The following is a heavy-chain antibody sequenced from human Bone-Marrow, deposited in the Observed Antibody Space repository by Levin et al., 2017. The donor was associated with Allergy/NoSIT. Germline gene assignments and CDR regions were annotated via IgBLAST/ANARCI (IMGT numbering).Heavy chain of an antibody. CDR1: GYSFTSYW. D-gene: IGHD6-19*01. J-gene: IGHJ4*02. CDR3: ARRLSSGWYSVDY. V-gene: IGHV5-10-1*01. Sequence: GESLKISCQGSGYSFTSYWISWVRQMPGKGLEWMGRIDPSDAYTNYSPAFQGHVTISADTSINTAYLQWSSLKSSDTAMYYCARRLSSGWYSVDYWGQGTLVTVSS. CDR2: IDPSDAYT.